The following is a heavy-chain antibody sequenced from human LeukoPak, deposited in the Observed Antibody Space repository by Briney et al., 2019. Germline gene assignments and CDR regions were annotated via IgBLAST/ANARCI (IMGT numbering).Heavy chain of an antibody. CDR2: ISSSGSTI. D-gene: IGHD5-12*01. CDR3: TRASRRTLVATISGAGSYSWFDP. CDR1: GFTFSSYE. J-gene: IGHJ5*02. V-gene: IGHV3-48*03. Sequence: GGSLRLSCAASGFTFSSYEMNWVRQAPGKGLEWVSYISSSGSTIYYADSVKGRFTISRDNAKNSLYLQMNSLRAEDTAVYYYTRASRRTLVATISGAGSYSWFDPWGQGTLVTVSS.